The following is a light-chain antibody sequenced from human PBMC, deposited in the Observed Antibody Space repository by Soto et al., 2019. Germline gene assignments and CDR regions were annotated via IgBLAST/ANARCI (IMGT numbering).Light chain of an antibody. CDR2: DVS. J-gene: IGLJ1*01. Sequence: QSVLTQPASVSGSPGQSITISCTGTSGDVGTYNYVSWYLQHPGKAPKLMIYDVSNRPSGVSNRLSGSKSGNTASLTISGLQAEDEADYYCSSYTSSNKGVFGTGTRSPS. CDR3: SSYTSSNKGV. V-gene: IGLV2-14*01. CDR1: SGDVGTYNY.